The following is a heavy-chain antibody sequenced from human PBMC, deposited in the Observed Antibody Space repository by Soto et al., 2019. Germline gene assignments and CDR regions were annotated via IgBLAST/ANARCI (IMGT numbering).Heavy chain of an antibody. D-gene: IGHD1-26*01. CDR3: AKGLSGRQSYYYGMDV. CDR1: GFTFSNFA. CDR2: ISASGAST. J-gene: IGHJ6*02. V-gene: IGHV3-23*01. Sequence: EVQLLESGGGLVQPGGSLRLSCAASGFTFSNFAMTWVRQAPGKGLEWVSAISASGASTYYADSVKGRFTVSRDNSKNTLYLQINSLRVEDTAVYYCAKGLSGRQSYYYGMDVWGQGTTVTVSS.